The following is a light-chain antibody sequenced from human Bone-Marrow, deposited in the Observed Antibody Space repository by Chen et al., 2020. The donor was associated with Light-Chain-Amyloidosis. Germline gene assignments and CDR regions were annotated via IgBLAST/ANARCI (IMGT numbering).Light chain of an antibody. J-gene: IGLJ3*02. CDR2: DDS. CDR3: QVWDRSSDRPV. V-gene: IGLV3-21*02. Sequence: SYVLTQPSSVSVAPGQTATHACGVNNIRSTRVHGYQQTPGQAPLLVVYDDSDRPSGIPERLSGSNSGNTATLTISRVEAGDEADYYCQVWDRSSDRPVFGGGTKLTVL. CDR1: NIRSTR.